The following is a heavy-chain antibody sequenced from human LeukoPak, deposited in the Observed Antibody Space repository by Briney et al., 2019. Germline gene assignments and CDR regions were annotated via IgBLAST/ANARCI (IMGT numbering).Heavy chain of an antibody. Sequence: SETLSLTCAVYGGSFSGYYWSWIRQPPGKGLEWIGYIYYSGSTNYNPSLKSRVTISVDTSKNQFSLKLSSVTAADTAVYYCARTYGRYGMDVWGQGTTVTVSS. D-gene: IGHD4-17*01. CDR3: ARTYGRYGMDV. CDR1: GGSFSGYY. V-gene: IGHV4-59*08. CDR2: IYYSGST. J-gene: IGHJ6*02.